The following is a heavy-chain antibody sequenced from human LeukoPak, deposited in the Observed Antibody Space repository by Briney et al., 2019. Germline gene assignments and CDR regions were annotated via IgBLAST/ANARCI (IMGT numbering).Heavy chain of an antibody. J-gene: IGHJ6*03. CDR3: ARAPATLQFAYYYYYMDV. D-gene: IGHD4-11*01. Sequence: SETLSLTCTVSGGSISSYYWSWIRQPPGKGLEWIGYIDYSGNTNYNPSLKSRVTISVDTSKNQFSLKLSSVTAADTAVYYCARAPATLQFAYYYYYMDVWGKGTTVTVSS. CDR1: GGSISSYY. CDR2: IDYSGNT. V-gene: IGHV4-59*01.